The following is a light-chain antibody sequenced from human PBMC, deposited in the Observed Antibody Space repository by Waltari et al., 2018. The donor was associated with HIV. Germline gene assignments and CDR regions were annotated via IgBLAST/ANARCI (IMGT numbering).Light chain of an antibody. CDR2: KFS. V-gene: IGKV2-30*01. Sequence: VVITQSPLSLPVTLGQPASICCRSSLSLVYTDGNTYLQWFQQRPDQSPRRQIYKFSNRDSGVPDRFSGSGSGTDFALKISRVEAEDVGVYYCMQGTHYPPWTFGQGTKVEIK. CDR3: MQGTHYPPWT. CDR1: LSLVYTDGNTY. J-gene: IGKJ1*01.